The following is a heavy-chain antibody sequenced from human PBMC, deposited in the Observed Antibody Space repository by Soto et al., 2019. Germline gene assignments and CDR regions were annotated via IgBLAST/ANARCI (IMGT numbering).Heavy chain of an antibody. Sequence: GGSLRLSCAASGFTFDDYAMHWVRQAPGKGLEWVSGISWNSGSIGYADSVKGRFTISRDNAKNSLYLQMNSLRAEDTALYYCDNVAYGDYAEFDYWGQGTLVTVSS. V-gene: IGHV3-9*01. J-gene: IGHJ4*02. CDR1: GFTFDDYA. CDR2: ISWNSGSI. D-gene: IGHD4-17*01. CDR3: DNVAYGDYAEFDY.